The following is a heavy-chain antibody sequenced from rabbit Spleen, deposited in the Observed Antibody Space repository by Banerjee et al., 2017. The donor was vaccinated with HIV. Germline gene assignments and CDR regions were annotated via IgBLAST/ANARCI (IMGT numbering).Heavy chain of an antibody. CDR3: ARESSHDYYGDL. V-gene: IGHV1S47*01. Sequence: QEQLVESGGGLVTLGGSLKLSCKASGIDFSSYGITWVRQAPGKGLEWIAYIYPDYGSTDYASWVNGRFTISLDNAQNTVFLQMTSLTAADTATYFCARESSHDYYGDLWGQGTLVTVS. J-gene: IGHJ3*01. CDR2: IYPDYGST. CDR1: GIDFSSYG. D-gene: IGHD1-1*01.